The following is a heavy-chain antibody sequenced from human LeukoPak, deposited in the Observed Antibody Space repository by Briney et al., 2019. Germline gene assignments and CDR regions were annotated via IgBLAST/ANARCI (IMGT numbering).Heavy chain of an antibody. V-gene: IGHV6-1*01. CDR1: GDTVSINRAA. D-gene: IGHD2-2*01. CDR2: TYYRSKWSN. Sequence: SQTLSLTCAISGDTVSINRAAWNWIRQSPSRGLEWLGRTYYRSKWSNDYALSVRSRITINPDTSKNQFSLQLKFVTPEDTAVYYCARLVGDQVVYWGQGTLVTVSS. J-gene: IGHJ4*02. CDR3: ARLVGDQVVY.